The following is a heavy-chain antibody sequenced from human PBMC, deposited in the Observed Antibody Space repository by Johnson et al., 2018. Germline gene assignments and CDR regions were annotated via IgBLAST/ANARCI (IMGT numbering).Heavy chain of an antibody. V-gene: IGHV3-33*01. J-gene: IGHJ6*02. Sequence: QVQLVESGGGVVQPGRSLRLSCAASGFTFSSYGMHWVRQAPGKGLEWVAVIWYDGSNKYYADSVKGRFTISRDNSKNTLYLKMNSLRAEDTAVYYCARDHSTRDYNTEYYGMDVGGQGTTVTVSS. CDR3: ARDHSTRDYNTEYYGMDV. D-gene: IGHD4-11*01. CDR1: GFTFSSYG. CDR2: IWYDGSNK.